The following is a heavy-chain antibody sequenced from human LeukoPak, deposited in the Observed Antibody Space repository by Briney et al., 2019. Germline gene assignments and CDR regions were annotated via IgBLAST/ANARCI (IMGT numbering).Heavy chain of an antibody. CDR3: VKGGWCDD. CDR2: IAGGGEYT. D-gene: IGHD3-16*01. CDR1: GFTFSSYW. Sequence: GGSLRLSCGASGFTFSSYWMHWVRQAPGKGLEWVSGIAGGGEYTYYADSVKGRFTISRDNSNNTLFLQMNSLRAEDTAVYYCVKGGWCDDWGQGTLVTVSS. J-gene: IGHJ5*02. V-gene: IGHV3-23*01.